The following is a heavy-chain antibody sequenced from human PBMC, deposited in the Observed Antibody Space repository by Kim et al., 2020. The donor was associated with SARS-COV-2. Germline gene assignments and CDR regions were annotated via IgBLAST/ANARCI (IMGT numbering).Heavy chain of an antibody. J-gene: IGHJ1*01. V-gene: IGHV4-34*01. D-gene: IGHD6-13*01. CDR3: ARPAWYSSSWYKYFQH. CDR1: GGSFSGYY. Sequence: SETLSLTCAVYGGSFSGYYWSWIRQSPGKGLEWIGEINHSGSTNYNPSLKSRVTMSVDTSKKQLSLNLSSVTAADTAVYYCARPAWYSSSWYKYFQHWG. CDR2: INHSGST.